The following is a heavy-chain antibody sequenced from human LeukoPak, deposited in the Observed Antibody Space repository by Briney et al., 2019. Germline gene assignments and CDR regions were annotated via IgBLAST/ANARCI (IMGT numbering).Heavy chain of an antibody. D-gene: IGHD5-18*01. CDR1: GYTFTSYY. CDR3: ARDPGYSYGPQTYYFDY. V-gene: IGHV1-46*01. Sequence: ASVKVSCKASGYTFTSYYMHWVRQAPGQGPEWMGIINPSGGSTSYAQKFQGRVTMTRDTSTSTVYMELSSLRSEDTAVYYCARDPGYSYGPQTYYFDYWGQGTLVTVSS. J-gene: IGHJ4*02. CDR2: INPSGGST.